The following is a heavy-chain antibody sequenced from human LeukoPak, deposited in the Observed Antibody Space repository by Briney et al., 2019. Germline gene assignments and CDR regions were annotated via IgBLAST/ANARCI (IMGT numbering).Heavy chain of an antibody. CDR2: INHSGST. V-gene: IGHV4-34*01. J-gene: IGHJ4*02. Sequence: SETLSLTCAVYGGSFSGYYWSWIRQPPGKGLEWIGEINHSGSTNYNPSLKSRVTISVDTSKNQFSLKLSSVTAADTAAYYCARGVDTAMAHFDYWGQGTLVTVSS. CDR3: ARGVDTAMAHFDY. CDR1: GGSFSGYY. D-gene: IGHD5-18*01.